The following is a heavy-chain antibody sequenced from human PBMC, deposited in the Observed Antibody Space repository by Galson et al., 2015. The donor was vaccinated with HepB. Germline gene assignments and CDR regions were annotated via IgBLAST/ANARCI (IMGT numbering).Heavy chain of an antibody. D-gene: IGHD1-1*01. CDR1: GFTLTNHG. V-gene: IGHV3-33*01. CDR3: ARDTKMFTGIDYMDV. Sequence: LRLSCAPSGFTLTNHGMHWVRQAPGKGLEWVAVIWHDGSKTIYVDSVRGRFTISRDNSENTVYLQMNSLRAEDTAVYYCARDTKMFTGIDYMDVWGKGTAVTVSS. J-gene: IGHJ6*03. CDR2: IWHDGSKT.